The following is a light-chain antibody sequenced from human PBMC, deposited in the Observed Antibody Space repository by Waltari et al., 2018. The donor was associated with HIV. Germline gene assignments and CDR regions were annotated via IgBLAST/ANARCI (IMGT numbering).Light chain of an antibody. V-gene: IGLV4-69*01. CDR3: QTWGTGIRV. CDR2: VNSDGSH. J-gene: IGLJ3*02. CDR1: SGHSPYA. Sequence: QLVLTQSPSASASLGASVKLPCTLSSGHSPYAIAWHQQQPEKGPRYLMKVNSDGSHSKGDGIPDRFSGSSSGSERYLIISSLQSEDEADYYCQTWGTGIRVFGGGTKLTVL.